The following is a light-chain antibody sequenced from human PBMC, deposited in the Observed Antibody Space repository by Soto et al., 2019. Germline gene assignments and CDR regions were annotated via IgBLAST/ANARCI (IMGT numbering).Light chain of an antibody. V-gene: IGKV3-20*01. CDR2: GAS. Sequence: EIVFTQSPGTLSLSPGERATLSCRASQSVSSNYLALYQQTPGQARRLLIYGASSRATGIPDRLSGSGSGTDFTLAIRRMEPEDFAVYYCQQQGSSRTFGQGTKVDIK. CDR3: QQQGSSRT. CDR1: QSVSSNY. J-gene: IGKJ1*01.